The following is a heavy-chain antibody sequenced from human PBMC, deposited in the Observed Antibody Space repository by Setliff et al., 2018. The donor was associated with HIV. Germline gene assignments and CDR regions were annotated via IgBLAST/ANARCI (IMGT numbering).Heavy chain of an antibody. CDR1: GESFRGHF. CDR2: IRHSGST. J-gene: IGHJ5*02. D-gene: IGHD3-10*01. CDR3: ATYADRESNRFDP. Sequence: SETLSLTCVVNGESFRGHFWTWIRQIPGKGLQWIGEIRHSGSTYYNPSLKSRVTISVDTSKNQFSLKLSSVTAADTAVYYCATYADRESNRFDPWGQGILVTVSS. V-gene: IGHV4-34*01.